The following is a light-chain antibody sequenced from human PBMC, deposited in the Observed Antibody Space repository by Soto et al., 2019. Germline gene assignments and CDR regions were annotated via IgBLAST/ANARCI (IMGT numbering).Light chain of an antibody. V-gene: IGKV1-39*01. J-gene: IGKJ1*01. CDR2: AAS. CDR1: QNIRND. Sequence: TQSPSSLSASVGDRVTISCRASQNIRNDLGWYQQRVGRAPRLLIYAASSLQSGVPSRFSGSGSGTDFTLTISSLQPEDFATYFCQQSYITPPWTFGQGTMV. CDR3: QQSYITPPWT.